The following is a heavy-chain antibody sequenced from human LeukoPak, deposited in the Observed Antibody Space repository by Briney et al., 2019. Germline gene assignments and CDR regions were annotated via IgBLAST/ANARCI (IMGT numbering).Heavy chain of an antibody. J-gene: IGHJ5*02. V-gene: IGHV4-61*02. CDR2: IYTSGST. D-gene: IGHD2-15*01. Sequence: SETLSLTCTVSGGSISSGSYYWSWIRQPAGKGLEWIGRIYTSGSTNYNPSLKSRVTISVDTSKNQFSLKLSSVTAADTAVYYCARAGGYCSGGSCPNWFDPWGQGTLVTVSS. CDR1: GGSISSGSYY. CDR3: ARAGGYCSGGSCPNWFDP.